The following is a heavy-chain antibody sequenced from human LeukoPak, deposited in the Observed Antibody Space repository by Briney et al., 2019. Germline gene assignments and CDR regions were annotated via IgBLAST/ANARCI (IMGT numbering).Heavy chain of an antibody. CDR1: GFTFSSYG. D-gene: IGHD3-22*01. J-gene: IGHJ3*02. CDR2: ISSSGSTI. V-gene: IGHV3-48*04. CDR3: ARGRNYYDSSRYYYEGDAFDI. Sequence: GRSLRLSCAASGFTFSSYGMHWVRQAPGKGLEWVSYISSSGSTIYYADSVKGRFTISRDNAKNSLYLQMNSLRSEDTAVYYCARGRNYYDSSRYYYEGDAFDIWGQGTMVTVSS.